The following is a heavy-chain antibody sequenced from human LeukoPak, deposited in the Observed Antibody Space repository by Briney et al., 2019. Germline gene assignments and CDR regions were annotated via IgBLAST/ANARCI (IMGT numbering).Heavy chain of an antibody. J-gene: IGHJ4*02. CDR3: ANWIGSSSRDY. D-gene: IGHD6-6*01. CDR1: GFTFSSYA. Sequence: GGSLRLPCAASGFTFSSYAMTWVRQAPGKGLEWVSGINSNGDEIYYADSVRGRFTISRDNSNNALYLQMDSLRAEDTAVYYCANWIGSSSRDYWGQGTLVTVSS. CDR2: INSNGDEI. V-gene: IGHV3-23*01.